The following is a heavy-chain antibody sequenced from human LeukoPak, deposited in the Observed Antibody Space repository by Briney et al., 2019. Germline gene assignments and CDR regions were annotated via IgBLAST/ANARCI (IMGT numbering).Heavy chain of an antibody. CDR2: ISYDGSNK. CDR3: ARGDEYQLLSHFDY. D-gene: IGHD2-2*01. CDR1: GFTFSSYA. J-gene: IGHJ4*02. Sequence: GRSLRLSCAASGFTFSSYAMHWVRQAPGKGLEWVAVISYDGSNKYYADSVKGRFTISRDNSKNTLYLQMNSLRAEDTAVYYCARGDEYQLLSHFDYWGQGTLVTVSS. V-gene: IGHV3-30-3*01.